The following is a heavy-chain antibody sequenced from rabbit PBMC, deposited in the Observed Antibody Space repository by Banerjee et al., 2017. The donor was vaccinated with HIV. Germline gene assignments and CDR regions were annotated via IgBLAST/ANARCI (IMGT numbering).Heavy chain of an antibody. CDR2: IYAAGSSGNT. V-gene: IGHV1S45*01. D-gene: IGHD6-1*01. CDR3: ARGDYYSYGYPGYADAAFDP. Sequence: QEQLVESGGGLVTPGGTLTLTCKASGFTLSSYWMCWVRQAPGKGLEWIACIYAAGSSGNTYYASWAKGRFTVSKTSSTTVTLQMTSLTAADTATYFCARGDYYSYGYPGYADAAFDPWGPGTLVTVS. J-gene: IGHJ2*01. CDR1: GFTLSSYW.